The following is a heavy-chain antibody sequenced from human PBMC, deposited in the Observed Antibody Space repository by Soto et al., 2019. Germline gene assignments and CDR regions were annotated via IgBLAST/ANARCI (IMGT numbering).Heavy chain of an antibody. CDR3: AGERGGYNRGDFEF. CDR2: IIPSFGKG. J-gene: IGHJ4*02. Sequence: RASVKVSCKASGGTFSSYAISWVRQAPGQGLEWLGGIIPSFGKGNYQQNFQGRLTITADESTSTVYMELSGLTSGDTAVYYCAGERGGYNRGDFEFWGQGTLVTVSS. V-gene: IGHV1-69*13. CDR1: GGTFSSYA. D-gene: IGHD5-12*01.